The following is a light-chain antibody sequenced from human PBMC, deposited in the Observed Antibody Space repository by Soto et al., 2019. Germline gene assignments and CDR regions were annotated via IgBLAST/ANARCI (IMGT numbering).Light chain of an antibody. V-gene: IGKV1-33*01. Sequence: IQMTQSPSSLSASVGDRVTITCQATQDINNYLNWYQQKPGRAPKLLIYDASNLEAGVPSRFRGSGSGTDFTFTIRRLKPEDIATYYCQQYENLPTFGQGTRLEIK. CDR2: DAS. CDR3: QQYENLPT. J-gene: IGKJ5*01. CDR1: QDINNY.